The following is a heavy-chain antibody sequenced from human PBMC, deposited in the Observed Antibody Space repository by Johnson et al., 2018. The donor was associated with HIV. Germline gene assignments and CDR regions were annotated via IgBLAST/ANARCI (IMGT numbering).Heavy chain of an antibody. J-gene: IGHJ3*02. Sequence: VQLMESGGGLVQPGGSLRLSCAASGFTVSSNYMTWVRQAPGKGLEWVSVIFSGGSTYYADSVKGRFTISRDNAKNSLYLQMNSLRAEDTAVYYCARAIAVAEGDAFDIWGQGTLVTVSS. D-gene: IGHD6-19*01. V-gene: IGHV3-66*01. CDR1: GFTVSSNY. CDR2: IFSGGST. CDR3: ARAIAVAEGDAFDI.